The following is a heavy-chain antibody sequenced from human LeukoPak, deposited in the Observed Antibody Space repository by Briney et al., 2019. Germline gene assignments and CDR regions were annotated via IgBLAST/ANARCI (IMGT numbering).Heavy chain of an antibody. CDR1: GFTFSSYA. D-gene: IGHD5-18*01. CDR3: AKSLGQLWFEIHDAFDI. J-gene: IGHJ3*02. CDR2: ISGSGGST. Sequence: SGGSLRLSCAASGFTFSSYAMSWVRQAPGKGLEWVSAISGSGGSTYYADSVKGRFTISRDNSKNTLYLQMNSLRAEDTAVYYCAKSLGQLWFEIHDAFDIWGQGTMVTVSS. V-gene: IGHV3-23*01.